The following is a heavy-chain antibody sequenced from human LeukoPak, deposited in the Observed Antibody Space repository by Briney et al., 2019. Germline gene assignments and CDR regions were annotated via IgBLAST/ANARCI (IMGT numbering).Heavy chain of an antibody. D-gene: IGHD1-26*01. CDR3: ARGLVGGGSYYFDY. V-gene: IGHV4-4*07. CDR2: IYTSGST. Sequence: SETLPLTCTVSGGSISSYYWSWIRQPAGKGLEWIGRIYTSGSTNYNPSLKSRVTMSVDTSKNQFSLKLSTVTAADTAVYYCARGLVGGGSYYFDYWGQGTLVTVSS. CDR1: GGSISSYY. J-gene: IGHJ4*02.